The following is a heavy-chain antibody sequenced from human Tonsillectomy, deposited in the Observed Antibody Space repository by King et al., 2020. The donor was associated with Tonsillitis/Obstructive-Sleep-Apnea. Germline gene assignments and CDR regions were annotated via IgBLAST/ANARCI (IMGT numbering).Heavy chain of an antibody. CDR1: GYTFTSYY. D-gene: IGHD2-15*01. V-gene: IGHV1-46*01. Sequence: VQLVQSGAEVKKPGASVKVSCKASGYTFTSYYMHWVRQSPGQGLEWMGVINPCGGSTSYAQKFKGRVTMTGDTSTSTVYMELSSLRSEDTAVYYCARDRVEDCSGGSCYGYFDLWGRGTLVTVSS. J-gene: IGHJ2*01. CDR3: ARDRVEDCSGGSCYGYFDL. CDR2: INPCGGST.